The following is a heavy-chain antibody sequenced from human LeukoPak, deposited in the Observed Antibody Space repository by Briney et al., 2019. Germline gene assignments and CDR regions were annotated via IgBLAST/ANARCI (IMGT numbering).Heavy chain of an antibody. CDR2: IRPSGDNT. CDR3: ARDRNTDFWSGYYTNYFDY. V-gene: IGHV3-21*01. D-gene: IGHD3-3*01. Sequence: GGSLRLSCAASGFTFSSYDMTWVRQAPGRGLEWVSSIRPSGDNTYYGDSVKGRFTISRDNAKNSLSLQMSSLRAEDTAVYYCARDRNTDFWSGYYTNYFDYWGQGTLVIVSS. J-gene: IGHJ4*02. CDR1: GFTFSSYD.